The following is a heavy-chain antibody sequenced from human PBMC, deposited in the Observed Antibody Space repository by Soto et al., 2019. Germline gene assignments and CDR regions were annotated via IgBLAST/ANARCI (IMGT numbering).Heavy chain of an antibody. Sequence: GSLRLSCAASGFTFSSYAMHWVRQAPGKGLEYVSAISSNGGSTYYANSVKGRFTISRDNSKNTLYLQMGSLRAEDMAVYYCARGYSGYPFVEPAFDIWGQGTMVTVSS. D-gene: IGHD5-12*01. CDR1: GFTFSSYA. V-gene: IGHV3-64*01. J-gene: IGHJ3*02. CDR2: ISSNGGST. CDR3: ARGYSGYPFVEPAFDI.